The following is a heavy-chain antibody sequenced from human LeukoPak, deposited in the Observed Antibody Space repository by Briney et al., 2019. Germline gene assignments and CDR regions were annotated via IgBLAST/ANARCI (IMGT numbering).Heavy chain of an antibody. V-gene: IGHV1-69*04. CDR1: GGTFSSYA. Sequence: SVKVSCKASGGTFSSYAISWVRQAPGQRLEWIGRIIPIFGKAHYAQKFQGRVTITEDKSTSTAYMELSSLRSEDTAVYYCATCYYDSSGYAFDIWGQGTMVTVSS. CDR2: IIPIFGKA. J-gene: IGHJ3*02. D-gene: IGHD3-22*01. CDR3: ATCYYDSSGYAFDI.